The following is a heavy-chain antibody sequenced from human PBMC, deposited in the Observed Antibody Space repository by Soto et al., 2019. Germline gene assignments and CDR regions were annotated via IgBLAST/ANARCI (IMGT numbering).Heavy chain of an antibody. J-gene: IGHJ4*02. CDR2: IYYSGST. Sequence: SETLSLTCTVSGGSISSSSYYWGWIRQPPGKGLEWIGSIYYSGSTYYNPSLKSRVTISVDTSKNQFSLKLSSVTAADTAVYYCARHSTRYGDYGRKYFDYWGQGTLVTVSS. CDR3: ARHSTRYGDYGRKYFDY. D-gene: IGHD4-17*01. V-gene: IGHV4-39*01. CDR1: GGSISSSSYY.